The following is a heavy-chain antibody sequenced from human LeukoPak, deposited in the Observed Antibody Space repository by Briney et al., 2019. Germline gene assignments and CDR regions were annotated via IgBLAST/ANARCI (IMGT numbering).Heavy chain of an antibody. CDR1: GDSISAYY. CDR2: IHPSGST. D-gene: IGHD3-22*01. J-gene: IGHJ3*01. Sequence: PSETLSLTCTVSGDSISAYYWTWIRQPAGKGLEWVGRIHPSGSTNYNPSLKSRLFMSLDTSNNQLSLKLTSVTAADTAVYYCARDLVHYYDSSGYYPHDAFDLWGQGIKVAVSS. CDR3: ARDLVHYYDSSGYYPHDAFDL. V-gene: IGHV4-4*07.